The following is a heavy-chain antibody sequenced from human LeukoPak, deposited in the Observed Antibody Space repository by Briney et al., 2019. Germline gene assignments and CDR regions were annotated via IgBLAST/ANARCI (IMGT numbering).Heavy chain of an antibody. CDR1: GVSISSYY. Sequence: SGTLSLTCTVSGVSISSYYWNWIRQPPGKGLEWIGYIYYSGSTNYNPSLKSRVTISVDTSKNQFTLKLSSVTAADTAVYYCARDRKQWLRGPFDPWGQGTLVTVSS. CDR2: IYYSGST. CDR3: ARDRKQWLRGPFDP. V-gene: IGHV4-59*01. D-gene: IGHD6-19*01. J-gene: IGHJ5*02.